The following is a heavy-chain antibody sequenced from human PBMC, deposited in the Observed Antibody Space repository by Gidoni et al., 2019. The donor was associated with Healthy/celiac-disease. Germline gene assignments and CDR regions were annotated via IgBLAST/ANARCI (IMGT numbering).Heavy chain of an antibody. CDR2: KIPIFGTA. Sequence: QVQLVQSGAEVKKPGPSVKVSCKAAGGPFSSYAISWVRQAPGRGLEWMGGKIPIFGTANYAQKFQGRVTSTADESTSTAYMELSSLRSEDTAVYYWARDVYWGQGTLVTVSS. CDR1: GGPFSSYA. J-gene: IGHJ4*02. CDR3: ARDVY. V-gene: IGHV1-69*01.